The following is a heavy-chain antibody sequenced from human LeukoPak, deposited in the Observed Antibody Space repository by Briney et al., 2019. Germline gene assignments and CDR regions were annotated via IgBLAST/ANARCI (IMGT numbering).Heavy chain of an antibody. V-gene: IGHV4-30-4*08. J-gene: IGHJ4*02. Sequence: PSETLSLTCTVSGGSVSSGSYYWSWIRQPPGKGLEWIGYIYYSGSTYYNPSLKSRVTISVDTSKNQFSLKLSSVTAADTAVYYCARGIDSSGYYSYYFDYWGQGTLVTVSS. CDR3: ARGIDSSGYYSYYFDY. CDR1: GGSVSSGSYY. CDR2: IYYSGST. D-gene: IGHD3-22*01.